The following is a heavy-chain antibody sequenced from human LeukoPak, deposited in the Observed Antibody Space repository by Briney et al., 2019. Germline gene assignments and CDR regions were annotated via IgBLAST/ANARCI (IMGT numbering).Heavy chain of an antibody. D-gene: IGHD6-13*01. Sequence: SETLSLTCAAYGGSFSGYYWSWIRQPPGKGLEWIGEINHSGSTNYNPSLKSRVTISVDTSKNQFSLKLSSVTAADTAVYYCARGIAAAGTSPHWFDPWGQGTLVTVSS. CDR1: GGSFSGYY. CDR2: INHSGST. V-gene: IGHV4-34*01. CDR3: ARGIAAAGTSPHWFDP. J-gene: IGHJ5*02.